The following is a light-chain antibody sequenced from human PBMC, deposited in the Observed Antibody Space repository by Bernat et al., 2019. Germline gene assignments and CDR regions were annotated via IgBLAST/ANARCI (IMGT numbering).Light chain of an antibody. J-gene: IGLJ1*01. Sequence: QSALTQPASVSGSPGQSITISCTGISSDVGSYNLVSWYQQHPGKAPKLMIYEGSKRPSGVSDRFSGSKSGNTASLTISVLQAEDEADYYCCSYAGSSTYVFGTGTKVTVL. V-gene: IGLV2-23*01. CDR1: SSDVGSYNL. CDR2: EGS. CDR3: CSYAGSSTYV.